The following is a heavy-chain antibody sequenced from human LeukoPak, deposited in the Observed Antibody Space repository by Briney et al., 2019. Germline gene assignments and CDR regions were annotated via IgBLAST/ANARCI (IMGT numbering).Heavy chain of an antibody. D-gene: IGHD3-16*01. CDR3: ARALDYTDV. CDR1: GFTFSSYE. CDR2: ISSSGSTI. V-gene: IGHV3-48*03. J-gene: IGHJ6*03. Sequence: GGSLRLSCAASGFTFSSYEMNWVRQAPGKGLEWVSYISSSGSTIYYADSVKGRFTISRDNAKNSLYLQMNSLRAEDTAVYYCARALDYTDVWGKGTTVTVSS.